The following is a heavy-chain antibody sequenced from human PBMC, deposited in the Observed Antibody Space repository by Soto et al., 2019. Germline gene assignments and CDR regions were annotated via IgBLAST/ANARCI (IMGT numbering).Heavy chain of an antibody. CDR1: GFTFSSYS. J-gene: IGHJ4*02. CDR3: SRDKDGGRGYFDY. CDR2: ISSSSSTI. V-gene: IGHV3-48*01. Sequence: EVQLVESGGGLVQPWGSLRLSCAASGFTFSSYSMNWVRQAPGTGREWVSYISSSSSTIYYEDSVKGRFTISSENAKNSLYLQMNSLGAEDTAVYYCSRDKDGGRGYFDYWGQGTMVTVST. D-gene: IGHD4-17*01.